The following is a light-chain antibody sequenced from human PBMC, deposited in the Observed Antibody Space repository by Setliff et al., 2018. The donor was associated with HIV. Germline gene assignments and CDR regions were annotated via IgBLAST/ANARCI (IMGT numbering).Light chain of an antibody. Sequence: QAVVTQEPSLTVSPGGTVTLTCASSAGAVTNDHYPNWFRQKPGQAPRARIYSTDNKHSWTSARFSASLLGGTAALTLSGVQTEDEADSYCLLYYRGAVIFGGGTKVTVL. J-gene: IGLJ2*01. CDR1: AGAVTNDHY. CDR3: LLYYRGAVI. CDR2: STD. V-gene: IGLV7-43*01.